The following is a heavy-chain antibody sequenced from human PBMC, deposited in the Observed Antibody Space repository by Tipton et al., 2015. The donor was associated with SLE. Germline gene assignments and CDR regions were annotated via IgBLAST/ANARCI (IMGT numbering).Heavy chain of an antibody. CDR1: GGSFSGYY. D-gene: IGHD6-19*01. V-gene: IGHV4-34*01. Sequence: TLSLTCAVYGGSFSGYYWSWIRQPPGKGLEWIGEINHSGSTNYNPSLKSRVTISVDTSKNQFSLKLSSVTAADTAVYYCARHEGSGSYFDYWGQGTLVTVSS. CDR2: INHSGST. CDR3: ARHEGSGSYFDY. J-gene: IGHJ4*02.